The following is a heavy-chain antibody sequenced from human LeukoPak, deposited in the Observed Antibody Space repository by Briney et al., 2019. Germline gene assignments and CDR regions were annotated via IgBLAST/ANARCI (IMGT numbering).Heavy chain of an antibody. CDR3: AKTIGYYYGSGSYGVNYFDY. CDR2: ISSSGSTI. D-gene: IGHD3-10*01. V-gene: IGHV3-48*03. Sequence: PGGSLRLSCAASGFTFSSYEMNWVRQAPGKGLEWVSYISSSGSTIYYADSVKGRFTISRDNSKNTLYLQMNSLRAEDTAVYYCAKTIGYYYGSGSYGVNYFDYWGQGTLVTVSS. CDR1: GFTFSSYE. J-gene: IGHJ4*02.